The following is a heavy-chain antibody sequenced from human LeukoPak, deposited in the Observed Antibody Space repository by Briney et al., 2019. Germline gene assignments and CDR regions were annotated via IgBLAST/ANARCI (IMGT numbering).Heavy chain of an antibody. J-gene: IGHJ6*04. CDR2: VNHSGST. Sequence: SESLSLTCAVYGGSLSGYDWSWVGQAPGKGRGWIGEVNHSGSTNYNPSLKSRVTISVDTSKNQFSLKLSSVTAADTAVYYCARSAVVVPAAMHYYYGMDVWGKGTTVTVSS. D-gene: IGHD2-2*01. CDR3: ARSAVVVPAAMHYYYGMDV. CDR1: GGSLSGYD. V-gene: IGHV4-34*01.